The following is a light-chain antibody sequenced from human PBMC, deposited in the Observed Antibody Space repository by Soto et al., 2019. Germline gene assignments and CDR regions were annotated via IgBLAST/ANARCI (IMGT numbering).Light chain of an antibody. V-gene: IGKV3-20*01. CDR3: QQYGSSPPYT. CDR2: GAS. Sequence: EIVLTQSPGTRSLSPGERATLSCRASQSVSSSYLAWYQQKPGQAPRLLIYGASSRATGIPDRFSGSGSGTDFTLTISRLEPEDFAVYYCQQYGSSPPYTFGQGTKVDIK. CDR1: QSVSSSY. J-gene: IGKJ2*01.